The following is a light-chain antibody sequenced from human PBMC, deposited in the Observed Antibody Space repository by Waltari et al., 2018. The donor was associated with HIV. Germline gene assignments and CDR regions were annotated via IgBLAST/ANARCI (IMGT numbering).Light chain of an antibody. CDR3: QVWDRGYKEAV. CDR2: DDV. J-gene: IGLJ2*01. V-gene: IGLV3-21*02. CDR1: NIGRNS. Sequence: SYVLTQAPSISVAPGQTATISCGNIGRNSVHWYRQKPGRAPLLVVLDDVDRSSGIPARFSGARSGERATLTISGVEAGDEADYYCQVWDRGYKEAVFGGGT.